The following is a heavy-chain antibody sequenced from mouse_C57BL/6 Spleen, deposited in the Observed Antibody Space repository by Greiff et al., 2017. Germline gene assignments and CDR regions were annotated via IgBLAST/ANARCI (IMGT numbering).Heavy chain of an antibody. CDR1: GYTFTSYG. J-gene: IGHJ2*01. Sequence: VQLQQSGAELARPGASVKLSCKASGYTFTSYGISWVKQRTGQGLEWIGEIYPRSGNTYYNEKFKGKATLTADKSSSTAYMELRSLTSEDSAVYFCASQGFYYDYRFDYWGQGTTLTVSS. CDR3: ASQGFYYDYRFDY. V-gene: IGHV1-81*01. D-gene: IGHD2-4*01. CDR2: IYPRSGNT.